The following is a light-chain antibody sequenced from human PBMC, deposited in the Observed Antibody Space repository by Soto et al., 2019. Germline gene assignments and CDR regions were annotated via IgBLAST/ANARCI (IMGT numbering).Light chain of an antibody. Sequence: DIQMTQSPSTLSASVGDRVTITCRASQSISSWLAWYQQKPVKATKLLIYDASSLESGVPSRFSGSGSGTEFTLTISSLQPDDFATYYCQQYNRSSLTCGGGTKVEIK. CDR3: QQYNRSSLT. V-gene: IGKV1-5*01. CDR1: QSISSW. J-gene: IGKJ4*01. CDR2: DAS.